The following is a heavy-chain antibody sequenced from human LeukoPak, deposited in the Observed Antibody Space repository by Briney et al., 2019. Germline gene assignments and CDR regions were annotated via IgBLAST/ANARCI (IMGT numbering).Heavy chain of an antibody. V-gene: IGHV1-18*01. D-gene: IGHD3-16*01. J-gene: IGHJ6*02. CDR3: ARVFSRGSYNYGFDV. CDR1: GFTFTNYG. Sequence: ASVNVSCKASGFTFTNYGISWVRQAPGQGLEWMGWISAFTGDTTYAHNLQGRVTMTTDTSTSTAYMELRSLRSDDTAVYYCARVFSRGSYNYGFDVWGQGTTVTVSS. CDR2: ISAFTGDT.